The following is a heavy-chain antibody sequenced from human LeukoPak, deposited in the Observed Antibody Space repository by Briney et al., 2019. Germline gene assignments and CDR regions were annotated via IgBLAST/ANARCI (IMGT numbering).Heavy chain of an antibody. CDR1: GYTFTSYD. CDR3: ARVAAEDTAMVLRGGYFDY. V-gene: IGHV1-8*01. Sequence: ASVEVSCKASGYTFTSYDISWVRQATGQGLEWMGWMNPNSGNTGYAQKFQGRVTMTRDTSISTAYMELSSLRSEDTAVYYCARVAAEDTAMVLRGGYFDYWGQGTLVTVSS. CDR2: MNPNSGNT. D-gene: IGHD5-18*01. J-gene: IGHJ4*02.